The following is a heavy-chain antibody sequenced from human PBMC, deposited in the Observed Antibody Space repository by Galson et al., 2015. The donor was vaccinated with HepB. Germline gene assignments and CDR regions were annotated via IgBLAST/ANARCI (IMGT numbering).Heavy chain of an antibody. CDR1: GLNVNNNY. J-gene: IGHJ4*02. CDR2: IYGGGTT. D-gene: IGHD5-18*01. Sequence: LRLSCAASGLNVNNNYMGWVRQAPGKGLEWVSVIYGGGTTHYADSVKGRFTISRDTSKNMLYLQMTSLRAEDTALYYCARGGAALVFLDYWGQGTLLTVSS. CDR3: ARGGAALVFLDY. V-gene: IGHV3-53*01.